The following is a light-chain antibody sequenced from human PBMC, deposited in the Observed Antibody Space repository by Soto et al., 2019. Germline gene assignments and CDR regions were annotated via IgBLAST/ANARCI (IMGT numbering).Light chain of an antibody. V-gene: IGLV1-44*01. CDR2: SNN. J-gene: IGLJ2*01. CDR3: AAWDDSLNGPV. CDR1: LSHIASNV. Sequence: QSVLTQPPSASGTPGQRVTISWSGSLSHIASNVVNWYQQLPGTAPKLLIYSNNQRPSGVPDRFSGSKSGTSASLAISGLQSEDEADYYCAAWDDSLNGPVFGGGTKLTVL.